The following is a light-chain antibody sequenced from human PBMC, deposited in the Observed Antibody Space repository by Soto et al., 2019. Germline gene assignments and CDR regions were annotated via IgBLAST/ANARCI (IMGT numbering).Light chain of an antibody. CDR1: SSNIGNNA. CDR3: AAWDDSLNGYV. CDR2: YDD. V-gene: IGLV1-36*01. J-gene: IGLJ1*01. Sequence: QAVLTQPPSVSEAPRQRGTISCSGSSSNIGNNAVNWYQQLPGNAPKLLIYYDDLLHSGVSDRFSGSKSGTSASLAISGLQSEDEADYYCAAWDDSLNGYVFGTGTKVTVL.